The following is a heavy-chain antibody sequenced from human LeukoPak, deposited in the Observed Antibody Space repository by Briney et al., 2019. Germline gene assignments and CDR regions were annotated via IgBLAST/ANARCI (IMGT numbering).Heavy chain of an antibody. J-gene: IGHJ4*02. D-gene: IGHD2-15*01. CDR1: GYFISSGYY. V-gene: IGHV4-61*01. CDR2: IYYSGIT. Sequence: SETLSLTCTVSGYFISSGYYWGWIRPPPGKGLEWIGYIYYSGITDYNPSLKSRVTISADTSQNQLSLKLSSVTAADTAIYYCARDSCGGSACFPDHWGQGTLVTVSS. CDR3: ARDSCGGSACFPDH.